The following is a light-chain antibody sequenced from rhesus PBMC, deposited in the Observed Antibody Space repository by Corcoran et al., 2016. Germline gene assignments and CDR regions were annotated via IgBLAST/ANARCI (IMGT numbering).Light chain of an antibody. CDR3: QQGYSYPWT. Sequence: DIQMTQSPSSLSASVGDRVTITCQASQSLSNYLNWYQQKPGKIPKLLIYRASSLQSGIPSRFSGSGSGTYFTLTISSLQHEDFATYYCQQGYSYPWTFGQGTKVEIK. J-gene: IGKJ1*01. CDR1: QSLSNY. V-gene: IGKV1S9*01. CDR2: RAS.